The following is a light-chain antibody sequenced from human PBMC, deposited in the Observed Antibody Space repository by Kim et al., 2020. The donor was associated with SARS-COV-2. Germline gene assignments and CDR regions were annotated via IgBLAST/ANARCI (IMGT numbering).Light chain of an antibody. CDR1: QSVSSN. Sequence: IVMTQSPGTLSVSPGERATLSCRASQSVSSNLAWYQQEPGRAPRLVIYGASTRATGIPARFSGSGSGTEFTLTISSLQSEDFAVYYCQQYNNWPLTFGPGTKVDIK. V-gene: IGKV3-15*01. CDR2: GAS. J-gene: IGKJ3*01. CDR3: QQYNNWPLT.